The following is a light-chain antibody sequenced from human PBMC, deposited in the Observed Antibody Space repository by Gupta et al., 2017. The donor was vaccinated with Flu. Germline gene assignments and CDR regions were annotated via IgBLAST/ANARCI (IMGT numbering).Light chain of an antibody. Sequence: VLSQSPTTLSVSPGDTATLSCRASQSVTSYLTWYQHKPGQPPRFVIYDRSSRATGIPARFRGSGCGRTCTLTIRNLGPEDSAVYYCQLRINWPQHLLTFGQGTRLEIK. CDR1: QSVTSY. CDR2: DRS. V-gene: IGKV3-11*02. CDR3: QLRINWPQHLLT. J-gene: IGKJ5*01.